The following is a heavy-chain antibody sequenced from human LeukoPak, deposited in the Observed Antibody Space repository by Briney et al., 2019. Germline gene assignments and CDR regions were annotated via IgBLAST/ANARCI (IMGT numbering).Heavy chain of an antibody. Sequence: SETLSLTCTVSGVSISSYYWSWIRQPPGKGLEWIGYIYYSGSTNYNPSLKSRVTISVDTSKNQFSLKLSSVTAADTAVCYCARALVDTAMAYDYWGQGTLVTVSS. CDR1: GVSISSYY. CDR2: IYYSGST. V-gene: IGHV4-59*01. D-gene: IGHD5-18*01. J-gene: IGHJ4*02. CDR3: ARALVDTAMAYDY.